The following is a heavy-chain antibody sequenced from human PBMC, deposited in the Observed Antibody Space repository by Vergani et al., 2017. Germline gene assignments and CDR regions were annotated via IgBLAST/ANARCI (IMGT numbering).Heavy chain of an antibody. V-gene: IGHV4-59*01. Sequence: QVQLQESGPGLVKPSETLSLTCTVSGGSISSYYRSWIRQPPGKGLEWIGYIYYSGSTNYNPSLKSRVTISVDTSKNQFSLKLSSVTAADTAVYYCATLHLRRDAFDIWGQGTMVTVSS. D-gene: IGHD2-15*01. CDR2: IYYSGST. CDR1: GGSISSYY. CDR3: ATLHLRRDAFDI. J-gene: IGHJ3*02.